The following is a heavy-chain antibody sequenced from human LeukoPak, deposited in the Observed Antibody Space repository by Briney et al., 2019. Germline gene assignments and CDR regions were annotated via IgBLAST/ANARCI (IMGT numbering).Heavy chain of an antibody. D-gene: IGHD5-18*01. CDR3: ARREGGSSYASDY. V-gene: IGHV4-30-4*01. CDR2: IYYSGST. CDR1: GGSISSGDYY. Sequence: SETLSLTCTVSGGSISSGDYYWSWIRQPPGTGLEWIGYIYYSGSTYYNPSLKSRVTISVDTSKNQFSLKLSSVTAADTAVYYCARREGGSSYASDYWGQGTLVTVSS. J-gene: IGHJ4*02.